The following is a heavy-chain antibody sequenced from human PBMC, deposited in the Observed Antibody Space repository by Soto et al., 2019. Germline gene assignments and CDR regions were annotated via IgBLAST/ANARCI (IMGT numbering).Heavy chain of an antibody. CDR2: IIPIFGTA. Sequence: QVQLVQSGAEVKKPGSSVKVSCKASGGTFSSYAISWVRQAPGQGLEWMGGIIPIFGTANYAQKFQGRVTITADESTSTAYMELSSLRSEDTAVYYCARARQGGDGYNSFLGYGVDVWGQGTTVTVSS. J-gene: IGHJ6*02. CDR3: ARARQGGDGYNSFLGYGVDV. CDR1: GGTFSSYA. D-gene: IGHD5-12*01. V-gene: IGHV1-69*01.